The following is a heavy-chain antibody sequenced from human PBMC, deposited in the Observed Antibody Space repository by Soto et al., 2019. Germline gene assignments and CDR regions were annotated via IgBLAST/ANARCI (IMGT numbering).Heavy chain of an antibody. CDR2: INGYNGKP. J-gene: IGHJ4*02. CDR1: GYIFTQYG. Sequence: QVQLVQSGAEVRKPGASVRVSCKASGYIFTQYGIAWVRQAPGQGLEWMGWINGYNGKPNYAQEFRGRVTMTTDTSTSTAYMDLRSLTSDDTGVYYCARWDGIFGAGGVDWGQGTLVTVSS. CDR3: ARWDGIFGAGGVD. V-gene: IGHV1-18*01. D-gene: IGHD3-16*01.